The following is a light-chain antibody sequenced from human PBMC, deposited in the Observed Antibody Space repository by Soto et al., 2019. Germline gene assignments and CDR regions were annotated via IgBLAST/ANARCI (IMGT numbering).Light chain of an antibody. J-gene: IGKJ1*01. Sequence: EIVMTQSPATLSVSPGERATLSCRASQSVSNNLAWYQQKPGQAPRLLIYGASTRATGIPARFSGSGSGTEFTLNISSLQSEDFAVYYCHQSNDWWTFGQGTKVE. CDR3: HQSNDWWT. CDR2: GAS. V-gene: IGKV3-15*01. CDR1: QSVSNN.